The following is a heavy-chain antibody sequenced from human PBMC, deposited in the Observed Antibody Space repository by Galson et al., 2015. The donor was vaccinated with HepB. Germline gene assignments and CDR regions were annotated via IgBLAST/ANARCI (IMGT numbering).Heavy chain of an antibody. Sequence: SLRLSCAASGFTFNNAWMSWVRLAPGKGLEWVGRIKSKSAGGTTDYAAPVKGKFTISRDDSKHTLFLQMNSLKTEDTGVYYCTTGVQEWLRSTNFYYGMDVWGQGTTVTVSS. CDR3: TTGVQEWLRSTNFYYGMDV. CDR1: GFTFNNAW. D-gene: IGHD5-12*01. V-gene: IGHV3-15*01. CDR2: IKSKSAGGTT. J-gene: IGHJ6*02.